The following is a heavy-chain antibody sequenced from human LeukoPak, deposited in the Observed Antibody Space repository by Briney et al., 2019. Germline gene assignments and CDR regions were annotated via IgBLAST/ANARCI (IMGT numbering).Heavy chain of an antibody. CDR3: ARDRAVVVIAAAAY. CDR2: ISASNGNT. CDR1: GYTFTNYG. Sequence: ASVKVSCKASGYTFTNYGVSWVRQAPGQGLEWMGWISASNGNTNYAQNLQGRITMTTDTSTNTAYMELRSLRSDDTAVYYCARDRAVVVIAAAAYWGQGTLVTVSS. V-gene: IGHV1-18*01. J-gene: IGHJ4*02. D-gene: IGHD2-15*01.